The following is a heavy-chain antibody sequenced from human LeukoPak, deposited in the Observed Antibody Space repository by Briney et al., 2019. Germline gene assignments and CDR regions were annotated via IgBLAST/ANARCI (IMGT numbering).Heavy chain of an antibody. CDR2: ISYDGSNK. CDR3: ARDIEAVAGTYLFDY. Sequence: GRSLRLSCAASGFTFSSYAMHWVRQAPGKELEWVAVISYDGSNKYYADSVKGRFTISRDNSKNTLYLQMNSLRAEDTAVYYCARDIEAVAGTYLFDYWGQGTLVTVSS. D-gene: IGHD6-19*01. CDR1: GFTFSSYA. V-gene: IGHV3-30*04. J-gene: IGHJ4*02.